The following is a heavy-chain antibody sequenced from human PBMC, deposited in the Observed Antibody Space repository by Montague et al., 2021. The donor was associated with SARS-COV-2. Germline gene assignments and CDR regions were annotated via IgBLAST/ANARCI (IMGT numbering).Heavy chain of an antibody. CDR2: INSDGSSR. J-gene: IGHJ4*02. D-gene: IGHD1/OR15-1a*01. Sequence: SLRLSCAASGFTFTYYWMHWVRQAPGKGLEWVSRINSDGSSRIYADSVKGRFTISRDNDKNTLYLQMNSLRAEDTAVYYCARDPGTTHRNAVPGFESWGQGTLVTVSS. CDR1: GFTFTYYW. V-gene: IGHV3-74*01. CDR3: ARDPGTTHRNAVPGFES.